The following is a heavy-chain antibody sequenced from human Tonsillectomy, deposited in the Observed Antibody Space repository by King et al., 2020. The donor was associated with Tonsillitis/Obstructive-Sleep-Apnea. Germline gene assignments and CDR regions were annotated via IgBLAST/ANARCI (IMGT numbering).Heavy chain of an antibody. D-gene: IGHD2-15*01. CDR1: GFTFNSDW. Sequence: VQLVESGGGLVQPGGSLRLSCAASGFTFNSDWMTWVRQAPGKGLEWVANIKEDGSEKNYVDSVKGRFTISRDNTKNSLYLQMNTQRAEDKAVYYCVRERSRVRQTTWYDAFDIWGQGTMVTVSS. CDR2: IKEDGSEK. V-gene: IGHV3-7*01. J-gene: IGHJ3*02. CDR3: VRERSRVRQTTWYDAFDI.